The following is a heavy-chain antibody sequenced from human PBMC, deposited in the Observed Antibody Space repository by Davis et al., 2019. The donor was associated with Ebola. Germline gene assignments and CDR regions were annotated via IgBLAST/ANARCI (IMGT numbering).Heavy chain of an antibody. V-gene: IGHV4-39*01. CDR3: ARQSQWLVPRY. CDR2: IYYSGST. CDR1: GGSISSSSYY. J-gene: IGHJ4*02. D-gene: IGHD6-19*01. Sequence: MPSETLSLTCTVPGGSISSSSYYWGWIRQPPGKGLEWIGSIYYSGSTYYNPSLKSRVTISVDTSKNQFSLKLSSVTAADTAVYYCARQSQWLVPRYWGQGTLVTVSS.